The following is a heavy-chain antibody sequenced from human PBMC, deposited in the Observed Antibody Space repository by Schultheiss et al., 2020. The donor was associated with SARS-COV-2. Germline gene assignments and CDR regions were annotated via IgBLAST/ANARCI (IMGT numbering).Heavy chain of an antibody. J-gene: IGHJ4*02. CDR2: MSYDGTYK. Sequence: GGSLRLSCAASGFTFSSYDMHWVRQPPGKGLEWVAGMSYDGTYKYYADSLKGRFSISRDNSKNTLYLQMNSLRAEDTAVYYCARDESYDSTLDYWGQGTLVTVSS. D-gene: IGHD3-22*01. CDR3: ARDESYDSTLDY. CDR1: GFTFSSYD. V-gene: IGHV3-30*07.